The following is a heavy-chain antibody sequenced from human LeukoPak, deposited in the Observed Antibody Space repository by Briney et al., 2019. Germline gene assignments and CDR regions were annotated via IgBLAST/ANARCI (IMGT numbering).Heavy chain of an antibody. D-gene: IGHD1-14*01. CDR3: VRDYNSLI. CDR2: IKYDGSEK. V-gene: IGHV3-7*03. Sequence: GGSLRLSCAASAFTFSNHWMNWVRQAPGKGLEWVANIKYDGSEKNYVDSVKGRFTISRDNAQNSLYLQTNSLRAEDTAVYYCVRDYNSLIWGQGTMVMVSS. CDR1: AFTFSNHW. J-gene: IGHJ3*02.